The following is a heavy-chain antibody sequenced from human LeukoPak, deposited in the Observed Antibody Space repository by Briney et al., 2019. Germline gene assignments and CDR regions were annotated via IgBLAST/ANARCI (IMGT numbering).Heavy chain of an antibody. CDR2: ISSSSSYI. CDR1: GFTFSSYE. V-gene: IGHV3-21*05. D-gene: IGHD2-8*01. CDR3: ARGTDHFGVGYFDY. Sequence: SGGSLRLSCAASGFTFSSYEMNWVRQAPGKGLEWVSYISSSSSYIYYADSVKGRFTISRDNAKNSLYLQMNSLRAEDTAVYYCARGTDHFGVGYFDYWGQGTLVTVSS. J-gene: IGHJ4*02.